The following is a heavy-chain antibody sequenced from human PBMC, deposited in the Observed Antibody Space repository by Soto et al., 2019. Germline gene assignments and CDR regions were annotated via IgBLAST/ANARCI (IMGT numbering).Heavy chain of an antibody. J-gene: IGHJ4*02. CDR3: ARDAKWDPRGVEAQHDDYFDY. CDR1: GYTFTSYA. V-gene: IGHV1-3*04. Sequence: ASVKVSCKASGYTFTSYAIHWVRQAPGQSLEWMGWVDTGNGNTKYSQKFQGRVTITRDTYANTADMELSSLRSEDTAVYYCARDAKWDPRGVEAQHDDYFDYWGQGTLVPVYS. D-gene: IGHD1-26*01. CDR2: VDTGNGNT.